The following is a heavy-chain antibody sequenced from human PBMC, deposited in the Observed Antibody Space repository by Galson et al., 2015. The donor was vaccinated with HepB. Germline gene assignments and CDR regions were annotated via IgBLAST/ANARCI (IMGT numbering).Heavy chain of an antibody. CDR1: GFTVSKRY. V-gene: IGHV3-53*01. CDR3: ASPFCIGGNCYPLWY. CDR2: IYSGGHG. Sequence: SLRLPCAVSGFTVSKRYVSWVRQAPGTGLEWLSVIYSGGHGFYADSVQGRFTISRDTSKNTVYLQMRILRAEDTAVYYCASPFCIGGNCYPLWYWGQGTLVIVSS. J-gene: IGHJ4*02. D-gene: IGHD2-15*01.